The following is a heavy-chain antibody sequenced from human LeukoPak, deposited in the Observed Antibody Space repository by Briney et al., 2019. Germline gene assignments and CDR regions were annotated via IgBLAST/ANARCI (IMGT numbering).Heavy chain of an antibody. CDR2: IYHSGST. CDR1: GYSISSGYY. D-gene: IGHD3-10*01. J-gene: IGHJ4*02. Sequence: KTSETLSLTCTVSGYSISSGYYWGWIRQPPGKGLECIGSIYHSGSTYYNPSLKSRVTISVDTARNQFSLKLSSVTAADTAVYYCARDVYASETYYVGHWGQGILVTVSS. V-gene: IGHV4-38-2*02. CDR3: ARDVYASETYYVGH.